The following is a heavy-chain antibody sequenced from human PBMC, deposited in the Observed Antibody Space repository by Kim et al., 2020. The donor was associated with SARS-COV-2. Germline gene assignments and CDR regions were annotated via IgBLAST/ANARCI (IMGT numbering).Heavy chain of an antibody. J-gene: IGHJ4*02. D-gene: IGHD1-26*01. CDR3: ARVLGVGAN. Sequence: SSTSYADSVKGRFTISRDNAKNTLYLQMNSLRAEDTAVYYCARVLGVGANWGQGTLVTVSS. V-gene: IGHV3-74*01. CDR2: SST.